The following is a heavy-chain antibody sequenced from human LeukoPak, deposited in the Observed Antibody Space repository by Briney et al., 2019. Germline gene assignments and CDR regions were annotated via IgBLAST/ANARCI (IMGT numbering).Heavy chain of an antibody. Sequence: GASVKVSCKASGYTFTSYYMHWVRQAPGQGLEWMGIINPSGGSTSYAQKFQGRVTMTRDTSTSTVYMELSSLRSEDTAVYYCARGGFALVPGDIVVVPAAYYMDVWGKGTTVTISS. CDR1: GYTFTSYY. CDR3: ARGGFALVPGDIVVVPAAYYMDV. D-gene: IGHD2-2*01. V-gene: IGHV1-46*01. CDR2: INPSGGST. J-gene: IGHJ6*03.